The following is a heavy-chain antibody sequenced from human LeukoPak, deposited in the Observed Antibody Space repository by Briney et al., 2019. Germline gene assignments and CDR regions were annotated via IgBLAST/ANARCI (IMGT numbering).Heavy chain of an antibody. V-gene: IGHV1-18*01. D-gene: IGHD5-24*01. CDR1: GYTFTSYA. J-gene: IGHJ4*02. CDR2: ISPYNGNT. CDR3: GRVEMATTKDY. Sequence: ASVKVSCKASGYTFTSYAMHWVRQAPRQRLEWMGWISPYNGNTNYAQNFQGRVTMTTDTSTGTAYMELRSLRSDDTAVYYCGRVEMATTKDYWGQGTLVTVSS.